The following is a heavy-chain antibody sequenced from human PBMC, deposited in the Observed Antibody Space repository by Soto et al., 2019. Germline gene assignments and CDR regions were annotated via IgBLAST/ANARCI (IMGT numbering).Heavy chain of an antibody. CDR2: INHSGSS. J-gene: IGHJ3*01. D-gene: IGHD2-2*01. CDR3: ARGRGFMSRNALDL. V-gene: IGHV4-34*01. CDR1: GGPFRGYY. Sequence: QLQLQRRGAGLLRPSETLSLTCVVSGGPFRGYYWSWIRQSPGKGVEWIGEINHSGSSNSNPSLKSRVTISVDMYKKQFSMNLTSVTAADAAVYYCARGRGFMSRNALDLWGQGTRVIVSS.